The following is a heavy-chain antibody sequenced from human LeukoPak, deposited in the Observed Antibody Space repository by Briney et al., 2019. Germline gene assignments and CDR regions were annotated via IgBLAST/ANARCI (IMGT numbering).Heavy chain of an antibody. CDR2: IYYSGNT. Sequence: SETLSLTRTVSGGSIGSSSYYWGWIRQPPGEGLEWIGSIYYSGNTYYNPSLKSRVTISVDTSKNQFSLKLSSVTAADTAVYYCASGVRWNYYFDYWGQGTLVTVSS. CDR1: GGSIGSSSYY. D-gene: IGHD1-1*01. V-gene: IGHV4-39*01. J-gene: IGHJ4*02. CDR3: ASGVRWNYYFDY.